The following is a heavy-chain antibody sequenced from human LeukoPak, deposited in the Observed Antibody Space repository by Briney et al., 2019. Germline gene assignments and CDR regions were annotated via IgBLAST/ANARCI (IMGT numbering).Heavy chain of an antibody. CDR2: ISSNGGSR. CDR3: VKGSTSSWAFDY. V-gene: IGHV3-64D*09. CDR1: GFTFSSYT. D-gene: IGHD6-6*01. Sequence: PGGSLRLSCSASGFTFSSYTMHWVRQPPGKGLEYVSAISSNGGSRYHADSVRGRFTISRDNSKNTLYLQMSSLRPEDTAVYYCVKGSTSSWAFDYWGQGTLVTVSS. J-gene: IGHJ4*02.